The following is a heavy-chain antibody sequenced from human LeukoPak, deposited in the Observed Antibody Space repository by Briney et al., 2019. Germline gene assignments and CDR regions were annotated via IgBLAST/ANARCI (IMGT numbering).Heavy chain of an antibody. V-gene: IGHV4-61*08. J-gene: IGHJ4*02. CDR3: ARGGDFWSGYYTAYYFDY. D-gene: IGHD3-3*01. Sequence: SETLSLTCTVSGGSISSGDYYWSWIRQPPGKGLEWIGYIYYSGSTNYNPSLKSRVTISVDTSKNQFSLKLSSVTAADTAVYYCARGGDFWSGYYTAYYFDYWGQGTLVTVSS. CDR2: IYYSGST. CDR1: GGSISSGDYY.